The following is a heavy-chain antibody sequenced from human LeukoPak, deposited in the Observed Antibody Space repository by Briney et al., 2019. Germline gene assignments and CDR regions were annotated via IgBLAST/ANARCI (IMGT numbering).Heavy chain of an antibody. CDR3: ARARTSQQLNSFDI. CDR2: ISYDGSNK. V-gene: IGHV3-30*04. Sequence: QPGRSLRLSCAASGFTFSTYAMHWVRQAPGKGLEWVALISYDGSNKYYADSVKGRFTISRDNAKNSLYLQMNSLRGEDTAVYYCARARTSQQLNSFDIWGQGTMVTVSS. CDR1: GFTFSTYA. J-gene: IGHJ3*02. D-gene: IGHD6-13*01.